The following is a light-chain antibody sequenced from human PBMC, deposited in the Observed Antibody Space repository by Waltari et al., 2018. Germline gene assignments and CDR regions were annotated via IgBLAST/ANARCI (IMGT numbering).Light chain of an antibody. Sequence: DIVMTQTPLSLPVTLGEPASISCRSSQSLLSSNGYNYLNWYLQKPGQSPQLLIYYGSTRASGVPDRFSGSGSGTDFTLKISRVEAEDVGVYYCMQALQTPFTFGPGTKLDIK. V-gene: IGKV2-28*01. CDR3: MQALQTPFT. CDR1: QSLLSSNGYNY. CDR2: YGS. J-gene: IGKJ3*01.